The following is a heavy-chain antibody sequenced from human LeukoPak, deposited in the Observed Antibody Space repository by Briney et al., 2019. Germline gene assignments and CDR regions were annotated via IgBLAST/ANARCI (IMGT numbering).Heavy chain of an antibody. CDR2: IFHSGT. Sequence: SETLSLTCAVAGYSMSSGYFWAWIRQPPGEGLEWVGSIFHSGTYYNPSLKSRVSISMDTSKNQFSLSLSSVTAADTAVYYCARDDYSNYGHYWRQGRLVTVSS. CDR1: GYSMSSGYF. J-gene: IGHJ4*02. V-gene: IGHV4-38-2*02. D-gene: IGHD4-11*01. CDR3: ARDDYSNYGHY.